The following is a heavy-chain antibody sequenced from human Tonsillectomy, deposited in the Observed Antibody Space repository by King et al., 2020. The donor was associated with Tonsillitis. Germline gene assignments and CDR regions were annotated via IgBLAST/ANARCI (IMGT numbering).Heavy chain of an antibody. V-gene: IGHV3-21*01. D-gene: IGHD3-3*01. CDR3: ARGYYDFWSGYYPGGSYYYYGMDV. Sequence: VQLVESGGGLVKPGGSLRLSRAASGFTFSSYSMNWVRQAPGKGLEWVSSISSSSSYIYYADSVKGRFTISRDNAKNSLYLQMNSLRAEDTAVYYCARGYYDFWSGYYPGGSYYYYGMDVWGQGTTVTVSS. CDR2: ISSSSSYI. J-gene: IGHJ6*02. CDR1: GFTFSSYS.